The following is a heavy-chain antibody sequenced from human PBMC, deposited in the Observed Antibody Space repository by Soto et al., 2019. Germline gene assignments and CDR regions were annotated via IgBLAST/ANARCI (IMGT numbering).Heavy chain of an antibody. Sequence: VASVKVSCKASGYTFTSYGISWVRQAPGQGLEWMGWISAYNGNTNYAQKLQGRVTMTTDTSTSTAYMELRSLRSDDTAVYYCARGRDYYGSGSYYYYYYYGMDVWGQGTTVTVSS. V-gene: IGHV1-18*01. CDR3: ARGRDYYGSGSYYYYYYYGMDV. CDR1: GYTFTSYG. J-gene: IGHJ6*02. D-gene: IGHD3-10*01. CDR2: ISAYNGNT.